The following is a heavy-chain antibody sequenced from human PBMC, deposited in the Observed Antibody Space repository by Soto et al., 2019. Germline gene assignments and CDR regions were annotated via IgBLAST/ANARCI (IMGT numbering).Heavy chain of an antibody. CDR3: ARHPPIAARPYYFDY. CDR2: INHSGST. CDR1: GGSFSGYY. J-gene: IGHJ4*02. Sequence: LFLTCAFYGGSFSGYYWGCIRQPPGKGLEWIGEINHSGSTNYNPSLKSRVTISVDTSKNQFSLKLSSVTAADTAVYYCARHPPIAARPYYFDYWGQGTLVTVSS. V-gene: IGHV4-34*01. D-gene: IGHD6-6*01.